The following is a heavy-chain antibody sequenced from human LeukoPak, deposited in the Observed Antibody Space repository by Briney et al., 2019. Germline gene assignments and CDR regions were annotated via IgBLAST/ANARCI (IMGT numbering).Heavy chain of an antibody. CDR2: ISSSSSYI. Sequence: SGGSLRLSCAASGFTFSSYSVNWVRQAPGKGLEWVSSISSSSSYIYYADSVKGRFTISRDNAKNSLYLQMNSLRAEDTAVYYCARDWGYYYYYGMDVWGQGTTVTVSS. V-gene: IGHV3-21*01. D-gene: IGHD3-16*01. CDR1: GFTFSSYS. J-gene: IGHJ6*02. CDR3: ARDWGYYYYYGMDV.